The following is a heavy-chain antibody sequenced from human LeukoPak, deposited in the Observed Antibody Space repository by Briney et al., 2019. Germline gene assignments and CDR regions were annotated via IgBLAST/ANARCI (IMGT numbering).Heavy chain of an antibody. CDR1: GFTFSSYW. V-gene: IGHV3-74*01. CDR2: INSDGINT. J-gene: IGHJ5*02. CDR3: ARDLGQYYDTSDNWFDP. Sequence: GGSLRLSCAASGFTFSSYWIHWVRQAPGKGLVWVSRINSDGINTSYADSVKGRFTISRDNAKNTLNLQMNSLRAEDTAVYYCARDLGQYYDTSDNWFDPWGQGTLVTVSS. D-gene: IGHD3-22*01.